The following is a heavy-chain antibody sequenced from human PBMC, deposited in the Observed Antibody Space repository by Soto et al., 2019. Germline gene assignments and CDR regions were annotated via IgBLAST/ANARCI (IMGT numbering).Heavy chain of an antibody. D-gene: IGHD2-15*01. CDR3: ARGRSIVVVVAAMAGRLVWFEP. J-gene: IGHJ5*02. V-gene: IGHV4-34*01. Sequence: PSETLSLTCAVYGGSFSGYYWSWIRQPPGKGLEWIGEINHSGSTNYNPSLKSRVTISVDTSKNQFSLKLSSVTAADTAVYYCARGRSIVVVVAAMAGRLVWFEPWGQGPLVTVS. CDR2: INHSGST. CDR1: GGSFSGYY.